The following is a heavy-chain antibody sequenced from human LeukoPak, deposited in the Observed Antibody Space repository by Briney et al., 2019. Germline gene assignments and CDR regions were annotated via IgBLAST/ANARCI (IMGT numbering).Heavy chain of an antibody. D-gene: IGHD1-7*01. CDR2: INPNSGGT. CDR1: GYTFTGYY. V-gene: IGHV1-2*02. J-gene: IGHJ4*02. CDR3: ARVSTGTTFFDY. Sequence: ASVKVSCKASGYTFTGYYMHWVRQAPGQGLERMGWINPNSGGTNYAQKFQGRVTMTRDTSISTAYMDLSRLRSDDTAVYYCARVSTGTTFFDYWGQGTLVTVSS.